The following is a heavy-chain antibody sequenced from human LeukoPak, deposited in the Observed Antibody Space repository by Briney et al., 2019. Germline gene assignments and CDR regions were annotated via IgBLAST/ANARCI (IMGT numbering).Heavy chain of an antibody. D-gene: IGHD5-12*01. CDR2: IRYDGSNK. J-gene: IGHJ6*03. V-gene: IGHV3-30*02. Sequence: GGSLRLSCAASGFTFSSYGMHWVRQAPGKGLEWVALIRYDGSNKYYADSVKGRFTISRDNSKNTLYLQMNSLRAEDTAVYYCAKADTITIYYYYYYMDVWGKGTTVTVSS. CDR1: GFTFSSYG. CDR3: AKADTITIYYYYYYMDV.